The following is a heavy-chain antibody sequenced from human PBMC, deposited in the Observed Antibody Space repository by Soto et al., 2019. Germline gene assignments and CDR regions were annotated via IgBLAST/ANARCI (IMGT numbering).Heavy chain of an antibody. CDR2: TVPIFGTA. CDR3: AKWFGELLSPNYYYGGMEV. CDR1: GGTFSSYA. D-gene: IGHD3-10*01. V-gene: IGHV1-69*01. Sequence: QVQLVQSGAEVKKPGSSVKVSCKASGGTFSSYAISWVRQAPGQGLEWMGGTVPIFGTANYAQNFQGRVTITADESTSTAYMALSSLRSEDTAVYYCAKWFGELLSPNYYYGGMEVWGRGTTVTVSS. J-gene: IGHJ6*02.